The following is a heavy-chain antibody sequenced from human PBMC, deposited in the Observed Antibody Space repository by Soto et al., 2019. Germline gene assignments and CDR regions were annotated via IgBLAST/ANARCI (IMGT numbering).Heavy chain of an antibody. V-gene: IGHV1-2*02. D-gene: IGHD1-1*01. CDR3: ARERYNVISDGMDV. Sequence: WASVKVSCKASGYTFTGYYVHWVREAPGQGLEWMGWINPETGGTSYAQKFQGRVTLSRDTSINTAYLELSRLRFDDAAVYFCARERYNVISDGMDVWGQGTTVTVSS. CDR1: GYTFTGYY. CDR2: INPETGGT. J-gene: IGHJ6*02.